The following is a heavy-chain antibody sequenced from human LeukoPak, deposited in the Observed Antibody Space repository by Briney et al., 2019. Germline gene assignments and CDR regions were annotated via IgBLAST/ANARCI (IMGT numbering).Heavy chain of an antibody. CDR3: ASFRGAIPDYYYGMDV. V-gene: IGHV1-8*01. J-gene: IGHJ6*02. D-gene: IGHD4/OR15-4a*01. CDR2: MNPNSGNT. Sequence: GASVKVSCKASGYTFTSYDINWVRQATGQGLEWMGWMNPNSGNTGYAQKFQGRVTMTRNTSISTAYMELSSLRSEDTAVYYCASFRGAIPDYYYGMDVWGQGTTVTVSS. CDR1: GYTFTSYD.